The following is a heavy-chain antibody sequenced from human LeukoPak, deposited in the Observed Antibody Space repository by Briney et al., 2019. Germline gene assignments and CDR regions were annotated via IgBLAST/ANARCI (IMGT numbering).Heavy chain of an antibody. Sequence: GGSLGLSCASSGFTFSSYTMHWVREAPGKGLEWVAVVSHNGPDKYYADSVKGRFTISRDNSKNTLYLQMSSLRADDTAVYYCARDDYWGQGTLVTASS. V-gene: IGHV3-30-3*01. CDR1: GFTFSSYT. CDR2: VSHNGPDK. J-gene: IGHJ4*02. CDR3: ARDDY.